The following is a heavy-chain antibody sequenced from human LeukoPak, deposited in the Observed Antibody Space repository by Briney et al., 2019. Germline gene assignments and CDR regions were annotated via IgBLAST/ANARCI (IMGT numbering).Heavy chain of an antibody. CDR2: SSAYNGNT. J-gene: IGHJ4*02. CDR3: ARIVATIDPPNY. Sequence: GASVKVSCKASGSTFTSYGISWVRQAPGQGLEWMGWSSAYNGNTNYAQKLQSRVTMTTDTSKSTAYMELRSLRSDDTAVYYCARIVATIDPPNYWGQGTLVTVSS. CDR1: GSTFTSYG. D-gene: IGHD5-12*01. V-gene: IGHV1-18*01.